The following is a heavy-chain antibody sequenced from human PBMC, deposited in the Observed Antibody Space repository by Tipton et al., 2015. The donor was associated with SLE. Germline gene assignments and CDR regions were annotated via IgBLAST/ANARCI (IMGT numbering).Heavy chain of an antibody. J-gene: IGHJ4*02. Sequence: TLSLTCTVSGDTISDHYWSWIRQPPGKGLEWIGYISYSGSTNYSPSLKSRVTISLDTSKTQFSLKLTSVTAADTAVYYCARHEDTIPTNDWGQGTLVTVSS. CDR3: ARHEDTIPTND. V-gene: IGHV4-59*08. CDR2: ISYSGST. CDR1: GDTISDHY. D-gene: IGHD3-3*01.